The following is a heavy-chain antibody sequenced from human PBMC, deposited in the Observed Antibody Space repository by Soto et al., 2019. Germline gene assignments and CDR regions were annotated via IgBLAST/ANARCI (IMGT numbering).Heavy chain of an antibody. V-gene: IGHV3-33*01. CDR2: IWYDGSNK. Sequence: GGSLRLSCAASGFTFSSYGMHWVRQAPGKGLEWVAVIWYDGSNKYYADSVKGRFTISRDNSKNTLYLQMNSLRAEDTAVYYCARDESMVRGVIITVPPFVYWGQGTLVTVSS. CDR1: GFTFSSYG. CDR3: ARDESMVRGVIITVPPFVY. J-gene: IGHJ4*02. D-gene: IGHD3-10*01.